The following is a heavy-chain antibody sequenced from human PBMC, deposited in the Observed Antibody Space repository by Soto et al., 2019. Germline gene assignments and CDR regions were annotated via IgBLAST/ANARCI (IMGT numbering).Heavy chain of an antibody. CDR3: ARDRGGVYYAAIDY. J-gene: IGHJ4*02. V-gene: IGHV1-69*01. CDR2: INPIFGTA. D-gene: IGHD3-10*01. CDR1: GGTFSSYA. Sequence: QVQLVQSGAEVKKPGSSVKVSCQASGGTFSSYAISWERQAPGQGLEWMGGINPIFGTANYAQEFQGRVKITADESTSTAYMELSSLRSKDTAVYYCARDRGGVYYAAIDYWGQGTLVTVS.